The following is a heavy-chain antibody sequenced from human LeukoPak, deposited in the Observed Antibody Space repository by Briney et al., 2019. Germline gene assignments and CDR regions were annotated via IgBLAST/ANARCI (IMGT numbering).Heavy chain of an antibody. J-gene: IGHJ3*02. D-gene: IGHD1-26*01. V-gene: IGHV4-34*01. Sequence: SETLSLTCAVYGGSFSGYYWSWIRQPPGKGLEWIGEINHSGSTNYNPSLKSRVTISVDTSKNQFSLRLSSVTAADTAVYYCARGKWGYTGEWCAFDIWGQGTMVTVSS. CDR3: ARGKWGYTGEWCAFDI. CDR2: INHSGST. CDR1: GGSFSGYY.